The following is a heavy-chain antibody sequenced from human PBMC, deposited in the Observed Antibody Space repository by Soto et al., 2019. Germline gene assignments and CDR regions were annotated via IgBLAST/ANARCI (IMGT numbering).Heavy chain of an antibody. CDR1: GFTFSSYE. J-gene: IGHJ4*02. CDR3: AREKVVGDYIDY. CDR2: ISSSGSTI. Sequence: GVSLRLSCAASGFTFSSYEMNWVRQAPGKGLEWVSYISSSGSTIYYADSVKGRFTISRDNAKNSLYLQMNSLRAEDTAVYYCAREKVVGDYIDYWGQGNLVTVSS. V-gene: IGHV3-48*03. D-gene: IGHD2-15*01.